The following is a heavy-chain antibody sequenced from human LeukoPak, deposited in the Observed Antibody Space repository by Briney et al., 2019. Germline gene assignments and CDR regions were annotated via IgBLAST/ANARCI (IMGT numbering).Heavy chain of an antibody. D-gene: IGHD1-26*01. Sequence: SETLSLTCSVSGGSISSYYWTWIRQPPGKGLEWIGYIYYSGSTKYNPSLKSRVTISVDTSKNQFSLKLSSVTDADTAVYYCASLVGATNYFDYWGQGTLVTVSS. CDR1: GGSISSYY. V-gene: IGHV4-59*08. CDR2: IYYSGST. CDR3: ASLVGATNYFDY. J-gene: IGHJ4*02.